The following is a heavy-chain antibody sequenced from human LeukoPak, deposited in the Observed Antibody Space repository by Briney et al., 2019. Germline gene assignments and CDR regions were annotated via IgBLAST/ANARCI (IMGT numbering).Heavy chain of an antibody. J-gene: IGHJ4*02. D-gene: IGHD3-10*01. CDR1: GGSINNYY. CDR2: IYYSGST. CDR3: ARLGESGWFGESPFDY. V-gene: IGHV4-59*01. Sequence: KPSETLSLTCTVSGGSINNYYWSRIRQPPGKGLEWIGYIYYSGSTNYNPSLKSRVTISINTSKNQFSLKLSSVTAADTAVYYCARLGESGWFGESPFDYWGQGTLVTVSS.